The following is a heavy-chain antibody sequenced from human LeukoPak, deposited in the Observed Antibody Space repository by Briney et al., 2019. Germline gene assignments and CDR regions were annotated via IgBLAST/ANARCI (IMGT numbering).Heavy chain of an antibody. CDR2: IIPVLNIT. J-gene: IGHJ6*02. V-gene: IGHV1-69*04. CDR3: ARDQGLTAPPPYGLDV. D-gene: IGHD5-18*01. CDR1: GGTFSTSA. Sequence: SVKVSFKTSGGTFSTSAITWVRQAPGQGLEWMGRIIPVLNITTYAQRFQGRVTIPADTSTSTVYMELSSLRSEETAVYYCARDQGLTAPPPYGLDVWGQGTTVIVSS.